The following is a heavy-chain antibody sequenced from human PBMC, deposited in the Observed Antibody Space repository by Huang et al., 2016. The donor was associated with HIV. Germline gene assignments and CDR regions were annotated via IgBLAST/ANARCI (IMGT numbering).Heavy chain of an antibody. Sequence: QVQLQESGPGLVKPSETLSLTCTVSGESITRHFWSWIRQPPGKGLEWIGINYYNGTNNYNPSLKSRLTMSVDTSKNHFSLKLTSVTAMDTAVYYCARVLRRAHCDHWGQGRLVTVSS. CDR3: ARVLRRAHCDH. CDR1: GESITRHF. CDR2: NYYNGTN. J-gene: IGHJ5*02. D-gene: IGHD3-16*01. V-gene: IGHV4-59*11.